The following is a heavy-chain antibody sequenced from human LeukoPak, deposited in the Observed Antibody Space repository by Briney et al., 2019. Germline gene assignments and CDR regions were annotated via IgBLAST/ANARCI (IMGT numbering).Heavy chain of an antibody. CDR3: ARGGILTGVDY. Sequence: SETLSLTCAVYGGSFSGYYWSWIRQPPGKGLEWIGEINHSGSTNYNPSLKSRVTISVDTSKNQFSLKLSSVTAADTAVYYCARGGILTGVDYWGQGTWSPSPQ. CDR1: GGSFSGYY. V-gene: IGHV4-34*01. J-gene: IGHJ4*02. D-gene: IGHD3-9*01. CDR2: INHSGST.